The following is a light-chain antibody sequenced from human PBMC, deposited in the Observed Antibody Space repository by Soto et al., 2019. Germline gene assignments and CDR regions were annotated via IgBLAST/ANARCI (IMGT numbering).Light chain of an antibody. CDR1: QPISGY. Sequence: DIQMTQSPSSLAASVGYRVTITCRTRQPISGYLNWYQQKPGKAPTLLIYTTTNLQSGVPSRFSGSGSATHFTLTVSSLQSEDFASYYCQQDYNTRGPFGQGTVVDIK. V-gene: IGKV1-39*01. CDR3: QQDYNTRGP. CDR2: TTT. J-gene: IGKJ1*01.